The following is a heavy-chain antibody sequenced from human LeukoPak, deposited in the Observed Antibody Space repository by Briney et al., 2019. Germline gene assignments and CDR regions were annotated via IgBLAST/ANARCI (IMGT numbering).Heavy chain of an antibody. CDR1: GFIFSDYW. J-gene: IGHJ4*02. CDR2: IKQDESER. Sequence: GGSLRLSCAASGFIFSDYWMHWVRQAPGKGLEWVANIKQDESERYYVDSVKGRFTISRDNSKNSLYLQMNSLRVEDTAIYYCARKLHNWGQGTLVTVSS. CDR3: ARKLHN. V-gene: IGHV3-7*03.